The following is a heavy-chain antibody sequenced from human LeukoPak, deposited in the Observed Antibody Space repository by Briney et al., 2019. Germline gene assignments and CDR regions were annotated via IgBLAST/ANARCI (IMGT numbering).Heavy chain of an antibody. V-gene: IGHV4-34*01. Sequence: PSETLSLTCAVYGGSFTGYYWSWIRQSPGKGLQWIAEVNHRGDTNYNPSVKGRVTISVDTSKNQFSLKVTSLTAADTAVYYCARGPTISETGYFDYWGQGTLLTVSS. CDR2: VNHRGDT. J-gene: IGHJ4*03. D-gene: IGHD1-1*01. CDR1: GGSFTGYY. CDR3: ARGPTISETGYFDY.